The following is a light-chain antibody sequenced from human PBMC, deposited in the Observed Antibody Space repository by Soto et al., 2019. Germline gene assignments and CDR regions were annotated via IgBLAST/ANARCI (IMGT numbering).Light chain of an antibody. CDR3: MQGTHWPPIT. V-gene: IGKV2-30*01. J-gene: IGKJ5*01. CDR2: RVS. CDR1: ESLAYSDGNTY. Sequence: DVVMTQSPLSLPVTLGQPASVSCRSSESLAYSDGNTYLNWYQQRPGQSPRRLIYRVSNRDSGVPDRFSGSGSGTDFTLKISRVEAEDVGVYYCMQGTHWPPITFGQGTRLEI.